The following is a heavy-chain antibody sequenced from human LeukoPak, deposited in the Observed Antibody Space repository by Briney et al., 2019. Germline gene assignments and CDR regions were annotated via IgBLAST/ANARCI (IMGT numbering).Heavy chain of an antibody. CDR3: AGGPASIYYYFYYMDV. V-gene: IGHV4-61*09. CDR1: GGSISGGSFY. J-gene: IGHJ6*03. CDR2: IYTSGST. Sequence: SQTLSLTCTVSGGSISGGSFYWSWIRQPAGKGLEWIGHIYTSGSTNYNPSLKSRVTISVDTSKNQFSLKLSSVTAADTAVYYCAGGPASIYYYFYYMDVWGKGTTVTVSS. D-gene: IGHD2-2*01.